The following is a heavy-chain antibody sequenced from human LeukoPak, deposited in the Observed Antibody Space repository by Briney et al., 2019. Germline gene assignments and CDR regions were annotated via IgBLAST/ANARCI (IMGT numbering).Heavy chain of an antibody. V-gene: IGHV3-30*02. Sequence: GGSLRLSCAASGFTFSSYGMHWVRQAPGKGLERVAFIRYDGSNKYYADSVKGRFTISRDNSKNTLYLQMNSLRAEDTAVYCCARDGSSRGDYWGQGTLVTVSS. CDR3: ARDGSSRGDY. CDR2: IRYDGSNK. J-gene: IGHJ4*02. CDR1: GFTFSSYG. D-gene: IGHD6-13*01.